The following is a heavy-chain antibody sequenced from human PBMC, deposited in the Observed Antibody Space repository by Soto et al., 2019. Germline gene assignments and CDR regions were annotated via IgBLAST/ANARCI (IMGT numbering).Heavy chain of an antibody. Sequence: SETLSLTCAVYGGSFSGYYWSWIRQPPGKGLEWIGEIYHSGSTNYNPSLKSRVTISVDTSKNQFSLKLSFVTAADTAVYYCARGVLRWFDYWGQGNLVTVSS. CDR2: IYHSGST. J-gene: IGHJ4*02. D-gene: IGHD2-15*01. V-gene: IGHV4-34*01. CDR1: GGSFSGYY. CDR3: ARGVLRWFDY.